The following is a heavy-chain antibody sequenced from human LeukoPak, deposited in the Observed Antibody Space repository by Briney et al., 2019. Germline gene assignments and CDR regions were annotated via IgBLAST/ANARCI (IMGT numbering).Heavy chain of an antibody. CDR1: GFTFSTYA. D-gene: IGHD5-24*01. Sequence: GGSLRLSCAASGFTFSTYAMSWVRQAPGKGVEGVSGMSGSGSSTYYADSVKGRFNIYRENSKKRLYVKMNRLRAEDTAVYYCAKEMATIRAFDFWGQGTMVTVSS. V-gene: IGHV3-23*01. J-gene: IGHJ3*01. CDR2: MSGSGSST. CDR3: AKEMATIRAFDF.